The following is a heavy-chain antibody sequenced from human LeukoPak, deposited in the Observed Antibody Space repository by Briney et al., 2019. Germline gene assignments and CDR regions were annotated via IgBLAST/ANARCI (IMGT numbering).Heavy chain of an antibody. V-gene: IGHV4-38-2*02. CDR2: IYHSGST. Sequence: PSETLSLTCAVSGYSISSGYYWGWIRQPPGKGLEWIGSIYHSGSTYYNPSLKSRVTISVDTSKNQFSLELSSVTAADTAVYYCARDRGVLLWFGELFLSGFDPWGQGTLVTVSS. CDR1: GYSISSGYY. J-gene: IGHJ5*02. CDR3: ARDRGVLLWFGELFLSGFDP. D-gene: IGHD3-10*01.